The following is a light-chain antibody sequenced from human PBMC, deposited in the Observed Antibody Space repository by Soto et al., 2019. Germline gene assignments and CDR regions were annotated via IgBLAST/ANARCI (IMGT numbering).Light chain of an antibody. Sequence: DIQMTQCPSSLSASVGERVTITCRASQNISKCLKWYQQRAAKAPNILIFYVSTLESWVPSRFSGSGSGTDYTLTVSSLQPEDFGSYYCQQSYSTAWTFGQGTRVDIK. CDR1: QNISKC. J-gene: IGKJ1*01. V-gene: IGKV1-39*01. CDR2: YVS. CDR3: QQSYSTAWT.